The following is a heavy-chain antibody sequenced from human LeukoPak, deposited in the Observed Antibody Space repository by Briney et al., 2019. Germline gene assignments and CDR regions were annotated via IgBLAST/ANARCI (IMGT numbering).Heavy chain of an antibody. CDR3: AEVLSSSWGYFGF. D-gene: IGHD6-13*01. CDR1: GFTFSSYG. CDR2: IRNDGGDK. Sequence: GGSLRLSCAASGFTFSSYGKHWVRQAPGKGLEWVAFIRNDGGDKYYADSVKGRFTISRDNSKNTLYLQMNSLRVEDTALYYYAEVLSSSWGYFGFWGQGTLVTVSS. J-gene: IGHJ4*02. V-gene: IGHV3-30*02.